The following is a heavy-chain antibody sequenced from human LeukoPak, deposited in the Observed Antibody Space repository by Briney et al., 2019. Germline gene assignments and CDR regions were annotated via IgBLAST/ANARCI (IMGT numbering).Heavy chain of an antibody. Sequence: GSSVKVSCKASGGTFSSYAISWVRQAPGQGLEWMGRIIPILGIANYAQKFQGRVTITADKSTSTAYMELSSLRSEDTAVYYCARDSDSSGYNWFDPWGQGTLVTVSS. J-gene: IGHJ5*02. CDR1: GGTFSSYA. V-gene: IGHV1-69*04. D-gene: IGHD3-22*01. CDR3: ARDSDSSGYNWFDP. CDR2: IIPILGIA.